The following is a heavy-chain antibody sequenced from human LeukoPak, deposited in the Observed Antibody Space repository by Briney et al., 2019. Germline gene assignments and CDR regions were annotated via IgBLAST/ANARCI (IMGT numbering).Heavy chain of an antibody. J-gene: IGHJ4*02. CDR1: GGSISRGDSY. CDR3: ASALRIPLWNPPSV. D-gene: IGHD5-18*01. Sequence: SETLSLTCTVSGGSISRGDSYWTWIRQPAWKGLEGIGLIYTRGSTNYNPSLKSRVTISLDTSKNQFSLKLSSVTAADTAVYYCASALRIPLWNPPSVWGQGTLVTVSS. CDR2: IYTRGST. V-gene: IGHV4-61*02.